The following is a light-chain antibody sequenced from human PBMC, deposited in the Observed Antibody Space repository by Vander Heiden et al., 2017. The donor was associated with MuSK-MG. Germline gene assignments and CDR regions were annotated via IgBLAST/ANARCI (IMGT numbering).Light chain of an antibody. CDR2: EVS. Sequence: QSALTQPPSASGSPGQSVTISCTGTSSDVGGYNYVSWYHQHPANAPKLLIYEVSKRPSGVPDRFSGSKSGNTASLTVSGLQAEDEADYYCNSDAVSNNFVFGTGTKVTVL. J-gene: IGLJ1*01. CDR1: SSDVGGYNY. V-gene: IGLV2-8*01. CDR3: NSDAVSNNFV.